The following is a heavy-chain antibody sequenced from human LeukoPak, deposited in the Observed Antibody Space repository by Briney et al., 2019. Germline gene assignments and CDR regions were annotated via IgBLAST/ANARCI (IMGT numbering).Heavy chain of an antibody. CDR1: GGSISSSSYY. V-gene: IGHV4-39*01. Sequence: SETLSLTCTVSGGSISSSSYYWGWIRQPPGKGLEWIGSIYYSGSTYYSPSLKSRVTISVDTSKNQFSLKLSSVTAADTAVYYCARQLLIAVASPFDYWGQGTLVTVSS. CDR2: IYYSGST. J-gene: IGHJ4*02. CDR3: ARQLLIAVASPFDY. D-gene: IGHD6-19*01.